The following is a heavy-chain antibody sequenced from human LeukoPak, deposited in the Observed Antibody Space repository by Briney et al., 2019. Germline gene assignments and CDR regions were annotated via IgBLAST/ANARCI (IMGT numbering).Heavy chain of an antibody. D-gene: IGHD5-18*01. CDR2: ISSSSSYT. J-gene: IGHJ4*02. Sequence: GGSLRLSCAASGFTFSDYYMSWIRQAPGKGLEWGSYISSSSSYTNYADSVKGRFTISRDNAKNSLYLQMNSLRAEDTAVYYCARERGDTAMVFDYWGQGTLVTVSS. CDR1: GFTFSDYY. V-gene: IGHV3-11*06. CDR3: ARERGDTAMVFDY.